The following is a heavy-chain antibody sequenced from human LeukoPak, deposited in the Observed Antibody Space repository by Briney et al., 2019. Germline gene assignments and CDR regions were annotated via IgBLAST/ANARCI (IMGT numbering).Heavy chain of an antibody. Sequence: PSQTLSLTCTVSGGSISSGGYYWSWIRQPPGKGLEWIGYIYYSGSTYYNPSLKSRVTISVDTSKNQFSLKLSSVTAADTAVYYCARRYSSGWFFDYWGQGTLVTVSS. CDR3: ARRYSSGWFFDY. V-gene: IGHV4-31*03. J-gene: IGHJ4*02. CDR1: GGSISSGGYY. CDR2: IYYSGST. D-gene: IGHD6-19*01.